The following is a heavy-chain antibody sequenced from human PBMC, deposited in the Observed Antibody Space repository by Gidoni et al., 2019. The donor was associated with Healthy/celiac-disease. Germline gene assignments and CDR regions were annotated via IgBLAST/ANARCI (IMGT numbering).Heavy chain of an antibody. V-gene: IGHV3-53*01. CDR3: ATQRVNGFGELLRAY. Sequence: VQLVESGGGLIQPGASLRLSCAASGFTVRSKYMSWFRQVPGKGLEWVAVIDRGGRKYYADCVKGRFTISRDNTKNTLYLQMNRRRAEDTAVYYCATQRVNGFGELLRAYWGQGTLVTVSS. CDR1: GFTVRSKY. CDR2: IDRGGRK. J-gene: IGHJ4*02. D-gene: IGHD3-10*01.